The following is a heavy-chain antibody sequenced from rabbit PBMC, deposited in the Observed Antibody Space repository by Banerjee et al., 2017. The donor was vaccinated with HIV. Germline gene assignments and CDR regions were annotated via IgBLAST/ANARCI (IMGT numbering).Heavy chain of an antibody. V-gene: IGHV1S45*01. CDR3: ARDLAGVIGWNFNL. CDR1: GFSFSSVHD. Sequence: QEQLEESGGDLVKPGASLTLTCTASGFSFSSVHDMCWVRQAPGKGLEWIACIYAGSSGSTYYASWVNGRFTIARTSSTTVTLQMTSLTAADTATYFCARDLAGVIGWNFNLWGPGTLVTVS. D-gene: IGHD4-1*01. CDR2: IYAGSSGST. J-gene: IGHJ4*01.